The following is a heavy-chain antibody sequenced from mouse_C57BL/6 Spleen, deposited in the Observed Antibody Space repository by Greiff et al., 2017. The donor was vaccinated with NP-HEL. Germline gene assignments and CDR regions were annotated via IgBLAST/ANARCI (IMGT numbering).Heavy chain of an antibody. Sequence: DVKLVESGGGLVQPGGSLSLSCAASGFTFTDYYMSWVRQPPGKALEWLGFIRNKANGYTTEYSASVKGRFTISRDNSQSILYLQMNALRAEDSATYYCASLAYYSNYAYAMDYWGQGTSVTVSS. CDR2: IRNKANGYTT. D-gene: IGHD2-5*01. V-gene: IGHV7-3*01. CDR3: ASLAYYSNYAYAMDY. J-gene: IGHJ4*01. CDR1: GFTFTDYY.